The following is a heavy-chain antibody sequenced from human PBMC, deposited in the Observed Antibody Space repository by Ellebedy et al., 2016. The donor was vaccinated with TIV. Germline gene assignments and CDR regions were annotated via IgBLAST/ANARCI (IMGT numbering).Heavy chain of an antibody. V-gene: IGHV1-2*04. CDR1: GYSFTGYY. J-gene: IGHJ3*02. D-gene: IGHD6-19*01. CDR2: INPNSGGT. CDR3: ARRGQSSGPYWAFDI. Sequence: AASVKVSCKASGYSFTGYYMHWVRQAPGQGLEWMGWINPNSGGTKYAQNFQGWVTMTRETYISTAYMDQSRLTSDDTAVYYCARRGQSSGPYWAFDIWGQGTMVTVSS.